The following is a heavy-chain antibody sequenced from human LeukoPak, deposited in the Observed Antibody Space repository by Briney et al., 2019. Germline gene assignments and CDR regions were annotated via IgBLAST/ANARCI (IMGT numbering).Heavy chain of an antibody. CDR3: ARGEWELESRFDP. V-gene: IGHV4-59*01. D-gene: IGHD1-26*01. CDR2: IYYSGST. CDR1: GASISSYY. J-gene: IGHJ5*02. Sequence: SETLSLTCTVSGASISSYYWSWIRQPPGKGLEWIGYIYYSGSTNYNPSLKSRVTISVDTSKNQFSLKLSSVTAADTAVYYCARGEWELESRFDPWGQGTLVTVSS.